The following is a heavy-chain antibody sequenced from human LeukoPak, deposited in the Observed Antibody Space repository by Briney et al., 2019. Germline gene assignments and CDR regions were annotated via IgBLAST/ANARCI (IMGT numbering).Heavy chain of an antibody. CDR3: VRGGYCSSTSCYAEMLDY. V-gene: IGHV3-48*03. D-gene: IGHD2-2*01. Sequence: QPGGSLRLSCAASGFTFSSYEMNWVRQAPGKGLEWVSYISSSGSTIYYADSVKGRFTISRDNAKNSLYLQMNSLRAEDTAVYYCVRGGYCSSTSCYAEMLDYWGQGTLVTVSS. J-gene: IGHJ4*02. CDR2: ISSSGSTI. CDR1: GFTFSSYE.